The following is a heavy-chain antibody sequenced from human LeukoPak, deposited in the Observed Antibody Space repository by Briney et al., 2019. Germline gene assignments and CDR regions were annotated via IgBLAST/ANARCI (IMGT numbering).Heavy chain of an antibody. V-gene: IGHV4-39*01. CDR1: GGSVSSGDYY. Sequence: PSETLSLTCTVSGGSVSSGDYYWTWIRQPPGKGLEWIASVFHNGATYYIPTLRSRLTISVDSSNNQFTLRLSSVTAADSAVYFCARRGFGYSVDVWGQGTMVTVSS. D-gene: IGHD3-16*01. J-gene: IGHJ6*02. CDR2: VFHNGAT. CDR3: ARRGFGYSVDV.